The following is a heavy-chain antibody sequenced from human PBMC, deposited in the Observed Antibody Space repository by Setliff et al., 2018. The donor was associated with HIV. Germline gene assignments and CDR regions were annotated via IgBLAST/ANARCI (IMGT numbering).Heavy chain of an antibody. D-gene: IGHD6-13*01. V-gene: IGHV4-34*01. Sequence: PSETLSLTCAVYGGSFSDYYWTWIRQHPEKGLEWIGKINYSGSTDYNSSLRSRVTISVDTSKNQISLKLTSVTAADTAVCYCAGGEVRSRYVSSRAPFHHYYYYMDVWGKGTTVTVS. CDR1: GGSFSDYY. J-gene: IGHJ6*03. CDR3: AGGEVRSRYVSSRAPFHHYYYYMDV. CDR2: INYSGST.